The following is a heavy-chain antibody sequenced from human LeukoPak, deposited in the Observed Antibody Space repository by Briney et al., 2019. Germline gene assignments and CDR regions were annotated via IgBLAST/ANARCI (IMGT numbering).Heavy chain of an antibody. CDR1: GFTFSSYE. CDR3: ARGSGHSLDY. Sequence: PGGSLRLSCAASGFTFSSYEMNWVRQAPGKRLEWVSYIISSSGFTIYYADSVKGRFTISRDNAKNSLYLQMNSLRAEDTAVYYCARGSGHSLDYWGQGTLVTVSS. D-gene: IGHD1-14*01. J-gene: IGHJ4*02. V-gene: IGHV3-48*03. CDR2: IISSSGFTI.